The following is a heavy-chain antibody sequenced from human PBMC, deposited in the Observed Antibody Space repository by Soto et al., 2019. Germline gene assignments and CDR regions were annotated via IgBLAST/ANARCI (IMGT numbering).Heavy chain of an antibody. CDR2: MNPNSGNT. CDR1: GYTFTSYD. Sequence: ASVKVSCKASGYTFTSYDINWVRQATGQGLEWMGWMNPNSGNTGYAQKFQGRVTMTRNTSISTAYMELSSLRSEDTAVYCCARGLSSSSWYRYSYFDYWGQGTLGTVSS. J-gene: IGHJ4*02. D-gene: IGHD6-13*01. CDR3: ARGLSSSSWYRYSYFDY. V-gene: IGHV1-8*01.